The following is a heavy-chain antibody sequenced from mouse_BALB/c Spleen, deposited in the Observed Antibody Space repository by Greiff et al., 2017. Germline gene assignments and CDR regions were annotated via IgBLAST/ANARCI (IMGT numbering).Heavy chain of an antibody. V-gene: IGHV5-6-5*01. D-gene: IGHD2-14*01. J-gene: IGHJ4*01. Sequence: EVQLVESGGGLVKPGGSLKLSCAASGFTFSSYAMSWVRQTPEKRLEWVASISSGGSTYYPDSVKGRFTISRDNARNILYLQMSSLRSEDTAMYYCARVRYDGAMDYWGQGTSVTVSS. CDR2: ISSGGST. CDR3: ARVRYDGAMDY. CDR1: GFTFSSYA.